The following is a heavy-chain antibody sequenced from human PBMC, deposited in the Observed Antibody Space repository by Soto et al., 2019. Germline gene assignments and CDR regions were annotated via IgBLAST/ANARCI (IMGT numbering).Heavy chain of an antibody. V-gene: IGHV4-59*01. D-gene: IGHD4-17*01. J-gene: IGHJ6*02. CDR1: GGSISSYY. Sequence: PSATLSLTCPVSGGSISSYYWSWIRQPPGKGLEWIGYIYYSRSTNYNHSLKSRVTISVDTSKNQSSLKLSSVTAADTAVYYCASDYGGNSGRYYYYGMDVWGQGTTVTVSS. CDR2: IYYSRST. CDR3: ASDYGGNSGRYYYYGMDV.